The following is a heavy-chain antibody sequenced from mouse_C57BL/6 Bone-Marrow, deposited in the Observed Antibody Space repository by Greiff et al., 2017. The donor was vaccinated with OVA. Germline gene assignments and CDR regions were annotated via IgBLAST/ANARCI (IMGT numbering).Heavy chain of an antibody. CDR3: ARRDVWPYFDY. CDR1: GYAFSSSW. Sequence: QVQLKESGPELVKPGASVKISCKASGYAFSSSWMNWVKQRPGKGLEWIGRIYPGDGDTNYNGKFKGKATLTADKSSSTAYMQLSSLTSEDSAVYFCARRDVWPYFDYWGQGTTLTVSS. J-gene: IGHJ2*01. D-gene: IGHD2-10*02. CDR2: IYPGDGDT. V-gene: IGHV1-82*01.